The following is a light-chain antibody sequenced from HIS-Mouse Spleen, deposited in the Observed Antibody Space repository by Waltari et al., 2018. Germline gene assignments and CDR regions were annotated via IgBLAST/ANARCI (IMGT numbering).Light chain of an antibody. V-gene: IGKV3D-7*01. CDR3: QQDYNLPPT. J-gene: IGKJ5*01. CDR2: GAS. Sequence: EIVMTQSPATLSLSPGERATLSCRASQSLSSSYLSWYQQKPGQAPRLLIYGASTRATGIPARFSGSGSGTDFPLTISSLQPEDFAVYYCQQDYNLPPTFGQGTRLEIK. CDR1: QSLSSSY.